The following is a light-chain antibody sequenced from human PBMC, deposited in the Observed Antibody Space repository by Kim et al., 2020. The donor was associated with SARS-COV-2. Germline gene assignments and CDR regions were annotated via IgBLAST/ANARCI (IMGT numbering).Light chain of an antibody. Sequence: LTQPASVSGSPGQSITISCTGTSSDVGSYNLVSWYQQYPGKAPKLIIHEVSNRPSGVSNRFSGSKSGNTASLTISGLQAEDEADYYCCSYAGSSPYVFGSGTRVTVL. CDR2: EVS. CDR1: SSDVGSYNL. CDR3: CSYAGSSPYV. J-gene: IGLJ1*01. V-gene: IGLV2-23*02.